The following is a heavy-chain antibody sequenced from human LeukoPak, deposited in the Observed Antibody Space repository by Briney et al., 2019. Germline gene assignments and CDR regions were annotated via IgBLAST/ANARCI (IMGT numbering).Heavy chain of an antibody. D-gene: IGHD1-7*01. CDR2: TSHSGTT. CDR1: GGSITTSSYY. Sequence: SETLSLTCTVSGGSITTSSYYWGWVRQPPGKGLEWIGCTSHSGTTFYSPSLRSRVSISVATSNSQFSLKLSSMTATDTAVYYCAKTTRASIRSAFDIWGQGTLVTVSS. J-gene: IGHJ3*02. CDR3: AKTTRASIRSAFDI. V-gene: IGHV4-39*01.